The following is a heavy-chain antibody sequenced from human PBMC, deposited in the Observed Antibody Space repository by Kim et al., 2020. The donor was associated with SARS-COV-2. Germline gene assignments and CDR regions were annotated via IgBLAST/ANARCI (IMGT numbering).Heavy chain of an antibody. CDR3: AGDEDPTGRGFDV. D-gene: IGHD3-10*01. J-gene: IGHJ6*02. Sequence: SETLSLTCSVSGGSIINYYWSWTRQSPEKGLEWIGYIYYTGLTNYNPSLRSRVSMSVDTSNNQFSLKLSSVSAADTAVYYCAGDEDPTGRGFDVWGQGTTVTVSS. V-gene: IGHV4-59*01. CDR2: IYYTGLT. CDR1: GGSIINYY.